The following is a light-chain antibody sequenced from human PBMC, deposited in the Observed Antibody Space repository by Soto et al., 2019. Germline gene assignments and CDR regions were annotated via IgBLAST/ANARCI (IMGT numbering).Light chain of an antibody. V-gene: IGKV1-5*03. Sequence: DIQMTQSPSTLSASVGDRVTITCRASQSISSWLAWYQQKPGKAPKLLIYKASSLESGVPSRLSGSGSGTELTLTISILQADDFATYYCQQYNSYSPTWTFGQGTKVEIK. CDR3: QQYNSYSPTWT. CDR1: QSISSW. J-gene: IGKJ1*01. CDR2: KAS.